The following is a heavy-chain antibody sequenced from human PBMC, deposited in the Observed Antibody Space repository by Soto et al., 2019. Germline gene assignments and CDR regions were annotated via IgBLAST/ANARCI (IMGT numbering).Heavy chain of an antibody. Sequence: QEQLVESGGGVVQPGRSLRLSCAASGFIFRSYGMHWVRQAPGKGLEWVAVMSYDGTNKYHADSVKGRFTISRDNSKNTVYLQMNSLRPEDTALYYCARDSSAGPGATPRNYDYYGMDVW. D-gene: IGHD1-26*01. CDR2: MSYDGTNK. J-gene: IGHJ6*01. V-gene: IGHV3-30*03. CDR3: ARDSSAGPGATPRNYDYYGMDV. CDR1: GFIFRSYG.